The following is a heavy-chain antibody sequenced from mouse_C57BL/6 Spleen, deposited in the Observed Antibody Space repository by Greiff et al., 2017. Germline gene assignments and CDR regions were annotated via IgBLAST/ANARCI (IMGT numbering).Heavy chain of an antibody. CDR2: INPSSGNT. Sequence: QVQLQQSGAELAKPGASVKLSCTASSYTFTSYWMHWVKQRPGQGLEWIGYINPSSGNTKYTQKFKDKATLTADKSSSTAYMQLSSLTYEDTAVXYCARVITTPHWYFDVWGTGTTVTVSS. CDR1: SYTFTSYW. J-gene: IGHJ1*03. D-gene: IGHD1-1*01. CDR3: ARVITTPHWYFDV. V-gene: IGHV1-7*01.